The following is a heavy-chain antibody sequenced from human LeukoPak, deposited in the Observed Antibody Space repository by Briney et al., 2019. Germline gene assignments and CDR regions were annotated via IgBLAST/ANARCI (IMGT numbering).Heavy chain of an antibody. D-gene: IGHD6-13*01. CDR3: ARLNIIGSSPVHHFDY. J-gene: IGHJ4*02. CDR1: GGSISGYY. Sequence: SETLSLTCTVSGGSISGYYWSWIRQPPGKGLEYIAYIYYSGSTDYNPSLKSRVTISVDTSKNQFSLKLSSVTAADTAVYYCARLNIIGSSPVHHFDYWGQGTLVTVSS. V-gene: IGHV4-59*08. CDR2: IYYSGST.